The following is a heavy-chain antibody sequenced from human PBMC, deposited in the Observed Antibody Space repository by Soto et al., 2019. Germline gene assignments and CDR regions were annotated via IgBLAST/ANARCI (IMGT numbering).Heavy chain of an antibody. J-gene: IGHJ4*02. V-gene: IGHV3-30*18. CDR3: AKDGDRRTLDY. D-gene: IGHD3-16*01. CDR1: GFTFSSYG. Sequence: QVQLVESGGGVVQPGRSLRLSFAASGFTFSSYGMHWVRQAPGKGLEWVAVISYDGSNKYYADSVKGRFTISRDNSKNTLYLQMNSLRAEDTAVYYCAKDGDRRTLDYWGQGTLVTVSS. CDR2: ISYDGSNK.